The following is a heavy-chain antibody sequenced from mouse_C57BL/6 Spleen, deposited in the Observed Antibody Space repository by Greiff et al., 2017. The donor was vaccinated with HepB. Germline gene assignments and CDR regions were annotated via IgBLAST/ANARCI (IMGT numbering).Heavy chain of an antibody. J-gene: IGHJ4*01. CDR1: GYTFTDYY. V-gene: IGHV1-26*01. D-gene: IGHD1-1*01. CDR3: ARTPLYGSHAMDY. Sequence: EVQLQQSGPELVKPGASVKISCKASGYTFTDYYMNWVKQSHGKSLEWIGDINPNNGGTSYNQKFKGKATLTVDKSSSTAYMVLRSLTSEDSAVYDCARTPLYGSHAMDYWGQGTSVTVSS. CDR2: INPNNGGT.